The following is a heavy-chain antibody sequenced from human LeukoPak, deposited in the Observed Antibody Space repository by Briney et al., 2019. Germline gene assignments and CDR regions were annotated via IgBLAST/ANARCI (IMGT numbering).Heavy chain of an antibody. D-gene: IGHD2-2*01. CDR1: GGSFSGYY. Sequence: SATLSLTCAVYGGSFSGYYWSWIRQPPGKGLEWIGEINHSGSTNYNPSLKSRVTISVDTSKNQFSLKLSSVTAADTAVYYCARGWDIVVVPAFDYWGQGTLVTVSS. V-gene: IGHV4-34*01. CDR2: INHSGST. J-gene: IGHJ4*02. CDR3: ARGWDIVVVPAFDY.